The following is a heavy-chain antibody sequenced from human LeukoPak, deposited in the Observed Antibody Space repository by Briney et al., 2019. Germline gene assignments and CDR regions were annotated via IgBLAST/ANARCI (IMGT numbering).Heavy chain of an antibody. D-gene: IGHD1-26*01. CDR2: ISGSGGST. CDR1: GFTFSSYA. CDR3: AKARSIGSYYVFYFDY. Sequence: GGSLRLSCAASGFTFSSYAMSWVRQAPGKGLEWVSAISGSGGSTYYADSVKGRFTISRDNSKNTLYLQMNSLRAEDTAVYYCAKARSIGSYYVFYFDYWGQGTLVTVSS. V-gene: IGHV3-23*01. J-gene: IGHJ4*02.